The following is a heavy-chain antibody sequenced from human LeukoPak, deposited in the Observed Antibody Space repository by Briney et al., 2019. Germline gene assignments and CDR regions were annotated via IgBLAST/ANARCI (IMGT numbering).Heavy chain of an antibody. V-gene: IGHV3-23*01. CDR3: ARYSSNVVGKRHYFDY. CDR2: ISGGGDAT. Sequence: GGSLRLSCAASDFSFITYAMSWVRQAPGKGLEWVSTISGGGDATYYADSVKGRFTISRDNSKNTLYLQMNSLRAEDTAVYYCARYSSNVVGKRHYFDYWGQGTLVTISS. D-gene: IGHD1-26*01. J-gene: IGHJ4*02. CDR1: DFSFITYA.